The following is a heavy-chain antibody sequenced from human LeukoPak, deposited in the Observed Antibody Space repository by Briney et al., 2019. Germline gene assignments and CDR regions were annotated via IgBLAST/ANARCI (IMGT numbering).Heavy chain of an antibody. D-gene: IGHD2-15*01. Sequence: VASVKVSCKASGYRFSDYYMHWVRQAPGQGLEWMGWVNSNSGGTHNAQKFEGRVTMTRDTSISTAYMEVSSLKIDDTALYYCARGYCSGGSCYHFDSWGQGTLVTVSS. V-gene: IGHV1-2*02. CDR1: GYRFSDYY. J-gene: IGHJ4*02. CDR3: ARGYCSGGSCYHFDS. CDR2: VNSNSGGT.